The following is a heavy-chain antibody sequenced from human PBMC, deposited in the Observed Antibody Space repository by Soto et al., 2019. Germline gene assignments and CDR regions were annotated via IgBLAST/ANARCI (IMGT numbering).Heavy chain of an antibody. CDR2: ISGSGGST. V-gene: IGHV3-23*01. D-gene: IGHD2-15*01. CDR1: GFTFSSYA. J-gene: IGHJ4*02. CDR3: AKDRRRYCSGGSCSSDY. Sequence: EVQLLESGGGLVQPGGSLRLSCAASGFTFSSYAMSWVRQAPGKGLEWVSAISGSGGSTYYADSVKGRFTISRDNSKNTLYLQMNSLSAEDTAVYYCAKDRRRYCSGGSCSSDYWGQGTLVTVSS.